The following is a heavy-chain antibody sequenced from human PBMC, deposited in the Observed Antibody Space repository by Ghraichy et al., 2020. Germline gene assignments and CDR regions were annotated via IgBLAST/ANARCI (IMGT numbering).Heavy chain of an antibody. CDR3: ARIVVPAAIPNYYYYYGMDV. CDR1: GGSISSYY. D-gene: IGHD2-2*02. J-gene: IGHJ6*02. Sequence: SETLSLTCTVSGGSISSYYWSWIRQPPGKGLEWIGYIYYSGSTNYNPSLKSRVTISVDTSKTQFSLKLSSVNDAATAVYYCARIVVPAAIPNYYYYYGMDVWGQGTTVTVSS. CDR2: IYYSGST. V-gene: IGHV4-59*01.